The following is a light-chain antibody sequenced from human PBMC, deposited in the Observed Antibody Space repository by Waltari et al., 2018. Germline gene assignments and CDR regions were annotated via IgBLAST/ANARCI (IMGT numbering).Light chain of an antibody. CDR3: QAGDGSNAV. CDR2: HDT. V-gene: IGLV3-1*01. J-gene: IGLJ3*02. Sequence: SYELTQPPSVSVSPGQTASITCSGDKLGDKYACCYQQMPGRSPVLVIYHDTKRPSVMPERVNAFNSGKTATLTSSGTQATDEADYFWQAGDGSNAVFGGGTKLTVL. CDR1: KLGDKY.